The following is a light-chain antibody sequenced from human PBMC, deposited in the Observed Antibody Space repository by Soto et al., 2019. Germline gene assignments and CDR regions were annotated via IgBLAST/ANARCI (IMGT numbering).Light chain of an antibody. Sequence: DIQMTQSPSTLSASVGDRVTLTCRASQSISSWLAWFQQKPGKAPNLLIYKASSLASGVPSRFSGSGSGTDFTLTISSLQPDDFATYYCQHYNIYPRTFGQGTKVDIK. V-gene: IGKV1-5*03. J-gene: IGKJ1*01. CDR2: KAS. CDR1: QSISSW. CDR3: QHYNIYPRT.